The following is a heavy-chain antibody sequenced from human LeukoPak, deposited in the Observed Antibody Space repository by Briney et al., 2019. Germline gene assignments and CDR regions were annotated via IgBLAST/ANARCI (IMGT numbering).Heavy chain of an antibody. Sequence: RSGGSLRLPCAASGFTFDDYGMSWVRQAPGKGLEWVSGINWNGGSTGYTDSVKGRFTISRDNAKNSLYLQMNSLRAEDTALYYCARAYGYCSSTSCYNAFDIWGQGTMVTVSS. V-gene: IGHV3-20*04. CDR2: INWNGGST. D-gene: IGHD2-2*02. CDR1: GFTFDDYG. J-gene: IGHJ3*02. CDR3: ARAYGYCSSTSCYNAFDI.